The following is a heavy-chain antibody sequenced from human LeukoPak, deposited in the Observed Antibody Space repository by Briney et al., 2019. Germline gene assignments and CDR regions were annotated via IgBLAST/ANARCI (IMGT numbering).Heavy chain of an antibody. CDR3: ASANGVYDSLDY. D-gene: IGHD3-22*01. CDR2: ISYDGSNK. CDR1: GFTFSSYA. V-gene: IGHV3-30-3*01. J-gene: IGHJ4*02. Sequence: GGSLRLSCAASGFTFSSYAMHWVRQAPGKGLEWVAVISYDGSNKYYADSVKGRFTISRDNSKNTLYLQMNSLRAEDTAVYYCASANGVYDSLDYWGQGTLVTVSS.